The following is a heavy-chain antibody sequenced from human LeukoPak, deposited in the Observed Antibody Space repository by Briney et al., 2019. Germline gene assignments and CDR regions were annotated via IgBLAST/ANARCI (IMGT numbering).Heavy chain of an antibody. CDR1: GFTFSSYW. J-gene: IGHJ3*02. CDR2: IKQDGSEK. D-gene: IGHD3-10*01. Sequence: PGGSLRLSCAVSGFTFSSYWMTWVRQTPGKGLEWVANIKQDGSEKYYVDSVKGRFTISRDNAKNSLYLQMNSLRAEDTALYYCARIPVVRGILNDAFDIWGQGTMVTVSS. V-gene: IGHV3-7*05. CDR3: ARIPVVRGILNDAFDI.